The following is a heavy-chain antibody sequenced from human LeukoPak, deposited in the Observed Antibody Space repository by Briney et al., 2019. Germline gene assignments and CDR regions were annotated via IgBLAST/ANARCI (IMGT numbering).Heavy chain of an antibody. V-gene: IGHV1-69*13. D-gene: IGHD2-15*01. Sequence: GASVKVSCKASGGTFSSYAISWVRQAPGQGLEWMGGIIPIFGTANYAQKFQGRVTITADESTSTAYMELSSLRSEDTAVYYCARAGDIVVVVAATNYYYGMDVWGQGTTVTVSS. CDR1: GGTFSSYA. CDR2: IIPIFGTA. CDR3: ARAGDIVVVVAATNYYYGMDV. J-gene: IGHJ6*02.